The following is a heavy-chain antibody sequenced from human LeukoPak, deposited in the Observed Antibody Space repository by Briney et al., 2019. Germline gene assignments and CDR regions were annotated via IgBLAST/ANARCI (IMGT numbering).Heavy chain of an antibody. D-gene: IGHD6-6*01. J-gene: IGHJ6*02. Sequence: GASVKVSCKASGYTFTGYYMHRVRQAPGQGLEWMGWINPNSGGTNYAQKFQGRVTMTRDTSISTAYMELSRLRSDDTAVYYCARGGERSSTTRIGYYYYGMDVWGQGTTVTVSS. CDR2: INPNSGGT. CDR1: GYTFTGYY. V-gene: IGHV1-2*02. CDR3: ARGGERSSTTRIGYYYYGMDV.